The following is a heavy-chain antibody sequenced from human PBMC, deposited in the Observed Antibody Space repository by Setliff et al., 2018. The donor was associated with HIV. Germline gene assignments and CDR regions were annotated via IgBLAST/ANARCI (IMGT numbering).Heavy chain of an antibody. Sequence: LRLSCVASRFSFRHYPMSWVRQAPGKGLEWVSGISASGDNTYYADSVKGRFTISRDNSKDTLYLQMNSLRVGDTAVYYCVRGPQFRPHWGQGTLVTVSS. CDR3: VRGPQFRPH. CDR1: RFSFRHYP. J-gene: IGHJ4*02. V-gene: IGHV3-23*01. CDR2: ISASGDNT.